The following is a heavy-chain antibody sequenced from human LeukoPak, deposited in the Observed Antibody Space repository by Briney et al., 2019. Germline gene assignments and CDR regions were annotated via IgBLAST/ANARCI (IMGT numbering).Heavy chain of an antibody. Sequence: GGSLRLSCAASGFTVSSNYMSWVRQAPGKGLEWVSVIYSGGSTYYADSVKGRFTISRDNSKNTLYLQMNSLRAEDTAVYYCAKGYCSSISCYAFDIWGLGTMVTVSS. V-gene: IGHV3-53*01. CDR1: GFTVSSNY. D-gene: IGHD2-2*01. CDR2: IYSGGST. CDR3: AKGYCSSISCYAFDI. J-gene: IGHJ3*02.